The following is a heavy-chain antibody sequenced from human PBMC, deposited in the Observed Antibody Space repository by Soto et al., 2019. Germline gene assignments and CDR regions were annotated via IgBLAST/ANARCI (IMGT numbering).Heavy chain of an antibody. CDR1: GFTVSSNY. CDR2: IYSGGST. CDR3: ASFGARNGYGSGSSPRYYGMDV. J-gene: IGHJ6*02. Sequence: EVQLVESGGGLIQPGGSLRLSCAASGFTVSSNYMSWVRQAPGKGLEWVSVIYSGGSTYYADSVKGRFTISRDNSKNTXYXQXXSLRAEDTAVYYCASFGARNGYGSGSSPRYYGMDVWGQGTTVTVSS. V-gene: IGHV3-53*01. D-gene: IGHD3-10*01.